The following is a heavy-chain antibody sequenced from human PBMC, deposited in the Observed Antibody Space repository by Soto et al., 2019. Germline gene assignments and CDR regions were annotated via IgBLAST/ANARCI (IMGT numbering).Heavy chain of an antibody. V-gene: IGHV3-30-3*01. J-gene: IGHJ4*02. D-gene: IGHD6-13*01. Sequence: QVQLVESGGGVVQPGRSLRLSCAASGFTFSSNAMHWVRQAPGKGLEWVAVMSYDGSNEYYADSVKGRFTISRDNSKNTLYLQMNSLRAEDTAVYDCARDAILSGYTRPPPLDYWGQGTLVTVSS. CDR3: ARDAILSGYTRPPPLDY. CDR1: GFTFSSNA. CDR2: MSYDGSNE.